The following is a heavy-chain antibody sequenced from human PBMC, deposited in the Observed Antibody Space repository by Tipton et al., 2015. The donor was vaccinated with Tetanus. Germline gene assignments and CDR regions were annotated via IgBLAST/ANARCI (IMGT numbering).Heavy chain of an antibody. Sequence: LRLSCTVSGDSISSSEYYWCWIRQPPGEGLEWIASVYYDGSAYTNPSLKSRIAISIDTSGSQFSLKVHSVTAADTAFYYCTRHVVEAVPRWFDPWGQGTLVTVSS. CDR2: VYYDGSA. CDR3: TRHVVEAVPRWFDP. D-gene: IGHD2-2*01. V-gene: IGHV4-39*01. J-gene: IGHJ5*02. CDR1: GDSISSSEYY.